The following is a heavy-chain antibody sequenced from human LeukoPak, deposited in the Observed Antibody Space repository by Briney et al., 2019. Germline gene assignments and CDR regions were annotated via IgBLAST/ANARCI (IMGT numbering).Heavy chain of an antibody. CDR1: GGSFSGYY. CDR3: AKRPAYDILTGYYKGGVDYFDY. V-gene: IGHV4-34*01. CDR2: INHSGST. Sequence: PSETLSLTCAVYGGSFSGYYWSWIRQPPGKGLEWIGEINHSGSTNYNPSLKSRVTISVDTSKNQFSLKLSSVTAADTAVYYCAKRPAYDILTGYYKGGVDYFDYWGQGTLVTVSS. D-gene: IGHD3-9*01. J-gene: IGHJ4*02.